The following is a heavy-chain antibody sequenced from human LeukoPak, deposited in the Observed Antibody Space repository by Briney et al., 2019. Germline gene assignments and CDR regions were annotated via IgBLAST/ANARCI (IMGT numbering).Heavy chain of an antibody. CDR3: ARAGLRYFDWLFSDFDY. D-gene: IGHD3-9*01. Sequence: GASVKVSCKASGGTFSSYAISWVRQAPGQGLEWMGGIIPIFGTANYAQKFQGRVTITADKSTSTAYMELSSLRSEDTAVYYCARAGLRYFDWLFSDFDYWGQGTLVTVSS. CDR2: IIPIFGTA. CDR1: GGTFSSYA. J-gene: IGHJ4*02. V-gene: IGHV1-69*06.